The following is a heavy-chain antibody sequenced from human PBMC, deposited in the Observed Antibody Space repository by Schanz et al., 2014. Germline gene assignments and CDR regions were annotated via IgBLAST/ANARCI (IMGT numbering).Heavy chain of an antibody. Sequence: EVQLLESGGGLVQPGGSLKLSCAASGLIFSNYVMIWVRQAPGKGLEWVSTIGTSGGTNYAESVKGRFTISRDNSKNTLYLQMNSLRAEDTAVYFCSKIERNEDWGQGTLVTVSS. CDR2: IGTSGGT. J-gene: IGHJ4*02. CDR3: SKIERNED. D-gene: IGHD1-1*01. V-gene: IGHV3-23*01. CDR1: GLIFSNYV.